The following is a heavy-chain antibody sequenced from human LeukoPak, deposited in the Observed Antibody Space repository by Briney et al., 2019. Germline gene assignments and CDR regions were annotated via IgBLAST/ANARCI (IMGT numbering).Heavy chain of an antibody. CDR1: GYTFTVYY. Sequence: ASVTVSFTASGYTFTVYYMHWVRQAPGQGLEWMGWINPNSGGTNYAQKFQGRVTITRDTSASTAYMEVSSLRSEDTAVYYCARFGYGDYGSYWGQGPLVTVSS. CDR3: ARFGYGDYGSY. V-gene: IGHV1-2*02. CDR2: INPNSGGT. J-gene: IGHJ4*02. D-gene: IGHD4-17*01.